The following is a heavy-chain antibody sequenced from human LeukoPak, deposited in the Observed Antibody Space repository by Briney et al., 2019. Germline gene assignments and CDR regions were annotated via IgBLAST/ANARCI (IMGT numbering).Heavy chain of an antibody. J-gene: IGHJ2*01. CDR1: GYTFTSYD. Sequence: GASVKVSCKAPGYTFTSYDINWVRQATGQGLEWMGRIIPILGIANYAQKFQGRVTITADKSTSTAYMELSSLRSEDTAVYYCARDTPPTTVTIPYWYFDLWGRGTLVTVSS. D-gene: IGHD4-17*01. CDR2: IIPILGIA. V-gene: IGHV1-69*04. CDR3: ARDTPPTTVTIPYWYFDL.